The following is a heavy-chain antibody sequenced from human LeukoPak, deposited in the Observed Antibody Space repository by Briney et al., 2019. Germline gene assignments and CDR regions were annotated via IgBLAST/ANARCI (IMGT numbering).Heavy chain of an antibody. CDR3: ARALEPPYYYDSSGYIL. Sequence: GGSLRLSCAASGFTFSSYAMHWVRQAPGKGLEWVAVISYDGSNKYYADSVKGRFTISRDNSKNTLYLQMNSLRAEDTAVYYCARALEPPYYYDSSGYILWGQGTLVTVSS. D-gene: IGHD3-22*01. J-gene: IGHJ4*02. V-gene: IGHV3-30-3*01. CDR2: ISYDGSNK. CDR1: GFTFSSYA.